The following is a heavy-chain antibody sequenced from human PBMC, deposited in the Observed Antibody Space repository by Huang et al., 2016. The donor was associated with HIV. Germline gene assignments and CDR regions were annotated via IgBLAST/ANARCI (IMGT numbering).Heavy chain of an antibody. V-gene: IGHV3-30*18. J-gene: IGHJ4*02. CDR1: GFTFSNYG. Sequence: QVQLVESGGGVVQPGRSLRLSCAASGFTFSNYGVHWVRQAPGKGLDVVAAISYDGSYQYYSDSGKGRFTISRDDSQNTLYLQMSSLRAEDTAVYFCAKDREDSAYQLDYWGQGTRVTVSS. D-gene: IGHD5-12*01. CDR3: AKDREDSAYQLDY. CDR2: ISYDGSYQ.